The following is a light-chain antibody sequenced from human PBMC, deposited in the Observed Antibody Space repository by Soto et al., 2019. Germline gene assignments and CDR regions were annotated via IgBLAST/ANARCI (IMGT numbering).Light chain of an antibody. CDR3: SSYTIISPHVV. Sequence: QSVLTQPASVSGSPGQSITISCTGTSSDVGGYNYVSWYQQHPGKAPKLMIYDVSNRPSGVSNRFSGSKSGNTASLTISGLQAEDEADYYCSSYTIISPHVVFGGGTKLTVL. V-gene: IGLV2-14*01. CDR1: SSDVGGYNY. CDR2: DVS. J-gene: IGLJ2*01.